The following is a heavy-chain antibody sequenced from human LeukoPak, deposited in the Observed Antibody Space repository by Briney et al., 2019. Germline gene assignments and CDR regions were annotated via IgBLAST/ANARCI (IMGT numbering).Heavy chain of an antibody. CDR1: GFTFTSYN. D-gene: IGHD1-26*01. V-gene: IGHV3-21*06. CDR2: ITSSSSYI. CDR3: XXXPYSGNYGAYYYYYMDV. J-gene: IGHJ6*03. Sequence: GGSLRLSCAASGFTFTSYNMNWVRQAPGKGLEWVSSITSSSSYIYYADSVKGRFTISRDNAKNSLYLQMDSLRVEDTAEYYCXXXPYSGNYGAYYYYYMDVWGKGTTVTVSS.